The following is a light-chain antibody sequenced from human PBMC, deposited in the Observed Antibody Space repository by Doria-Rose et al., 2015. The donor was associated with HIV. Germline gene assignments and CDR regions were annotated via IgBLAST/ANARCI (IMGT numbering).Light chain of an antibody. V-gene: IGKV3-20*01. Sequence: TQSPGTLSLSPGERATLSCRASQSVSANYLAWYQQRPGQSTRLIIYGASSRATDIPDRFSGSGSGTDFTLTSSRREPEDFAVYYCHQYASSRTFGQGTKVEIK. CDR1: QSVSANY. CDR3: HQYASSRT. CDR2: GAS. J-gene: IGKJ1*01.